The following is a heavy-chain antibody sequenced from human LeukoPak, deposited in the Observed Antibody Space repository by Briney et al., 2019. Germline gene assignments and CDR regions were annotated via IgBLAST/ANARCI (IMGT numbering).Heavy chain of an antibody. J-gene: IGHJ4*02. V-gene: IGHV4-39*01. CDR2: IYYSGST. CDR1: GGSISSSSYY. CDR3: ARQNSGFIAAAGRFDY. Sequence: PSETLSLTCTVSGGSISSSSYYWGWIRQPPGKGLEWIGSIYYSGSTYYNPSLKSRVTISVDTSKNQFSLKLSSVSAADTAVYYCARQNSGFIAAAGRFDYWGQGTLVTVSS. D-gene: IGHD6-13*01.